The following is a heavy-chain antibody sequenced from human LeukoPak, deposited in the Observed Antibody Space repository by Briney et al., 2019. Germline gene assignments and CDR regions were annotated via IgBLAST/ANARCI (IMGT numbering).Heavy chain of an antibody. V-gene: IGHV3-74*01. CDR2: INSDGSST. CDR3: ARGVGYCSSTSCYWWFDP. CDR1: GFTFSSYW. Sequence: GGSLRLSCAASGFTFSSYWMHWLRQAPGKGLVWVSRINSDGSSTSYADSVKGRFTISRDNAKNTLYLQMNSLRAEDTAVYYCARGVGYCSSTSCYWWFDPWGQGTLVTVSS. J-gene: IGHJ5*02. D-gene: IGHD2-2*01.